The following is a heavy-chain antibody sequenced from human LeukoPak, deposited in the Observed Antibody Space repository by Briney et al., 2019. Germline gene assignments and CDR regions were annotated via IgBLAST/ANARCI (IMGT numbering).Heavy chain of an antibody. V-gene: IGHV3-23*01. CDR3: AIAPPGGWYFDY. Sequence: PGGSLRLSCAASGFTFRTYAMTWVRQAPGKGLEWVSTISSSGAGTYHTDSVKGRFTISRDNSKDTLYLQMNSLRAEDTAVYHCAIAPPGGWYFDYWGQGTLVTVSS. J-gene: IGHJ4*02. CDR1: GFTFRTYA. D-gene: IGHD6-19*01. CDR2: ISSSGAGT.